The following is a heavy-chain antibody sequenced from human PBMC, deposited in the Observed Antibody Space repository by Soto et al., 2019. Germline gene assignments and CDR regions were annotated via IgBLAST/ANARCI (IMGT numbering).Heavy chain of an antibody. CDR1: GGSISSGGYY. CDR3: ARDSEDCSGGSCYSEGFDY. V-gene: IGHV4-31*03. D-gene: IGHD2-15*01. Sequence: QVQLQESGPGLVKPSQTLSLTCTVSGGSISSGGYYWSWIRQHPGKGLEWIGYIYYSGSTYYNPSLNIRVTISVDTSKNQFSLKLSSVTAADTAVYYCARDSEDCSGGSCYSEGFDYWGQGTLVTVSS. CDR2: IYYSGST. J-gene: IGHJ4*02.